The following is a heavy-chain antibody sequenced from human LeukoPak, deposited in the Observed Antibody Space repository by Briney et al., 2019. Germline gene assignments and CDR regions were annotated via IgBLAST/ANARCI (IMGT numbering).Heavy chain of an antibody. CDR3: ARVHGDSSGYYYFDY. Sequence: SETLSLTCTVSGGSISSYYWSWIRQPPGKGLEWIGYIYYSGSTNYNPSLKSRVTISVDTSKNQFSLKLSSVTAADTAVYYCARVHGDSSGYYYFDYWGQGTLVTVSS. D-gene: IGHD3-22*01. CDR1: GGSISSYY. V-gene: IGHV4-59*01. CDR2: IYYSGST. J-gene: IGHJ4*02.